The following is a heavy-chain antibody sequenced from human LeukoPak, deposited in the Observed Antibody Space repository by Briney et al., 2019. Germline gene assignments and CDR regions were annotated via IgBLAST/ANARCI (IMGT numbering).Heavy chain of an antibody. CDR2: INSDGSST. D-gene: IGHD3-10*01. J-gene: IGHJ4*02. V-gene: IGHV3-74*01. CDR3: ARDQGYYAPVDY. CDR1: GFTFSSFT. Sequence: PGGSLRLSCAASGFTFSSFTMNWVRQAPGKGLVWVSRINSDGSSTSYADSVKGRFTISRDNAKNTLYLQMNSLRAEDTAVYYCARDQGYYAPVDYWGQGTLVTVSS.